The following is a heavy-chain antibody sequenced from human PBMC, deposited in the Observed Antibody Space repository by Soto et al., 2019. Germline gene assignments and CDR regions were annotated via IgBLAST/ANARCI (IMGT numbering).Heavy chain of an antibody. J-gene: IGHJ2*01. CDR1: GYSFTSYW. CDR3: ARPSTHCSGGSCYWGFQPNWYFDL. V-gene: IGHV5-51*01. Sequence: EVQLVQSGAEVKKPGESLKISCKGSGYSFTSYWIGWVRQMPGKGLEWMGIIYPGDSDTRYSPSFQGQVTISADKSISTAYLQWSSLKASDTAMYYCARPSTHCSGGSCYWGFQPNWYFDLWGRGTLVTVSS. D-gene: IGHD2-15*01. CDR2: IYPGDSDT.